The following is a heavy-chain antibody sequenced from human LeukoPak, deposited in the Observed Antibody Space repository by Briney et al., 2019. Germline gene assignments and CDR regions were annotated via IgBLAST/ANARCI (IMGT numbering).Heavy chain of an antibody. D-gene: IGHD3-10*01. J-gene: IGHJ6*03. CDR3: ARSGRGVDSFYFYMDV. Sequence: GRSLRLSCAASGFTFTSYWMHCVRHAPGKRLVWVSRINSDGSSITYADSVKGRFTISRDNAKNSLYLQMNSLRAEDTAVYYCARSGRGVDSFYFYMDVWGKGTTVTVSS. CDR1: GFTFTSYW. V-gene: IGHV3-74*03. CDR2: INSDGSSI.